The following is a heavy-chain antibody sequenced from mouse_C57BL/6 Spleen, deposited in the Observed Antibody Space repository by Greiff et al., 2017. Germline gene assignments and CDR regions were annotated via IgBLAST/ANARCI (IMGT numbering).Heavy chain of an antibody. J-gene: IGHJ4*01. D-gene: IGHD1-1*01. V-gene: IGHV1-9*01. Sequence: VNVVESGAELMKPGASVKLSCKATGYTFTGYWIEWVKQMPGHGLDWIGEILPGSGSTNYNEKFKGKATFTADTSSNTAYMQLSSLTTEDSAIYYCARGYYSTVGATGFDAMDYWGQGTSVTVAS. CDR3: ARGYYSTVGATGFDAMDY. CDR2: ILPGSGST. CDR1: GYTFTGYW.